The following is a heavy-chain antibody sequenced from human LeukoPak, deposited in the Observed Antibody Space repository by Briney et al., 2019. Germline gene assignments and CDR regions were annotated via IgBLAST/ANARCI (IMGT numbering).Heavy chain of an antibody. CDR3: ARLLADCSSTSCPSPWGAFDI. J-gene: IGHJ3*02. V-gene: IGHV4-39*01. CDR2: IYYSGST. D-gene: IGHD2-2*01. CDR1: GGSISSSSYY. Sequence: SETLPLTCTVSGGSISSSSYYWGWIRQPPGKGLEWIGSIYYSGSTYYNPSLKSRVTISVDTSKNQFSLKLSSVTAADTAVYYCARLLADCSSTSCPSPWGAFDIWGQGTMVTVSS.